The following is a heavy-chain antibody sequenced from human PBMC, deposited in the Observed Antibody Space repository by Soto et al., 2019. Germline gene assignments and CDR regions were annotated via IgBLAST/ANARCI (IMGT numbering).Heavy chain of an antibody. CDR1: GYTFTSYG. D-gene: IGHD2-21*02. Sequence: GASVKVSCKASGYTFTSYGISWVGQAPGQGREWMGWISAYNGNTNYAQKLQGRVTMTTDTSTSTAYMELRSLRSDDTAVYYCARRVVTTRAEYFQHWGQGTLVTVSS. CDR2: ISAYNGNT. J-gene: IGHJ1*01. V-gene: IGHV1-18*01. CDR3: ARRVVTTRAEYFQH.